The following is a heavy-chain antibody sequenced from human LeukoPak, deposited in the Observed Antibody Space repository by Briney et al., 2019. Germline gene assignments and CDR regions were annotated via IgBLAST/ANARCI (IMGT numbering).Heavy chain of an antibody. CDR1: GGSISSYF. V-gene: IGHV4-59*01. Sequence: SETLSLTCTVSGGSISSYFWSWIRQPPGKGLEWIGYNSGNTNYNPSLKSRVTISVDTSKNQFSLKLSSVTAADTAVYYCATGLTGTTWEYFDYWGQRTLVTVSS. CDR2: NSGNT. D-gene: IGHD1-20*01. J-gene: IGHJ4*02. CDR3: ATGLTGTTWEYFDY.